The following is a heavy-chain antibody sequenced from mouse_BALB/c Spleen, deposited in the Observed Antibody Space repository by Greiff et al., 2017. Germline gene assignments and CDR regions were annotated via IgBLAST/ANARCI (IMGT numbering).Heavy chain of an antibody. CDR3: NAWITTATPAY. D-gene: IGHD1-2*01. V-gene: IGHV14-4*02. J-gene: IGHJ3*01. CDR1: GFNINDYY. CDR2: IDPENGDT. Sequence: VQLKQSGAELVRSGASVKLSCTASGFNINDYYMHWVKQRPEQGLEWIGWIDPENGDTEYAPKFQGKATMTADTSSNTAYLQLSSLTSEDTAVYYCNAWITTATPAYWGQGTLVTVSA.